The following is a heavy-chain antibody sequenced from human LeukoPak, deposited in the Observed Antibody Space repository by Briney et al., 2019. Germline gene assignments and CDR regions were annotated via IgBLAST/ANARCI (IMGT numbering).Heavy chain of an antibody. Sequence: GGSLRLSCAASGFTFSSYWMSWVRQAPGKGLEWVANIKQDGSEKYYVDSVKGRFTISRDNAKNSLYLQMNSLRAEDTAVYYCASGAAADPFLQGYYFDYWGQGTLVTVSS. J-gene: IGHJ4*02. D-gene: IGHD6-13*01. CDR3: ASGAAADPFLQGYYFDY. V-gene: IGHV3-7*01. CDR1: GFTFSSYW. CDR2: IKQDGSEK.